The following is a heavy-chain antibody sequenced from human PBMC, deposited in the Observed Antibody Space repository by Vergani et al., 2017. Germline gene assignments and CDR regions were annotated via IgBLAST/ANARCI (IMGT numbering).Heavy chain of an antibody. J-gene: IGHJ4*02. Sequence: EVQLVESGGGLVKPGGSLRLSCAASGFSFSSYSMNWVRQAPGKGLEWVASISGSSSYVFYRDSVEGRFTITRDNAKQSVYLQMNSLRAEDTAMYFCARGLCDCTHIRCSPPSYWGQGTQVTVSS. CDR2: ISGSSSYV. V-gene: IGHV3-21*02. CDR1: GFSFSSYS. D-gene: IGHD2-8*01. CDR3: ARGLCDCTHIRCSPPSY.